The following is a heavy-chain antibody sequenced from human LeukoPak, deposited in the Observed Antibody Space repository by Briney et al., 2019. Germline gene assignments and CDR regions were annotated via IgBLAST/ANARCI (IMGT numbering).Heavy chain of an antibody. V-gene: IGHV1-69*13. Sequence: ASVNVSCKASGGTFSSYAISWVRQAPGQGLEWMGGIIPIFGTANYAQKFQGRVTITADESTSTAYMELSSLRSEDTAVYYCARAYSGSYEREYFDYWGQGTLVTVSS. J-gene: IGHJ4*02. CDR3: ARAYSGSYEREYFDY. CDR1: GGTFSSYA. CDR2: IIPIFGTA. D-gene: IGHD1-26*01.